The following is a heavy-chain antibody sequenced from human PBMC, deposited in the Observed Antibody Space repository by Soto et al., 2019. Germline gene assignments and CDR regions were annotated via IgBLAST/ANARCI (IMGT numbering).Heavy chain of an antibody. CDR3: ARDSRIAARPGGFDY. J-gene: IGHJ4*02. D-gene: IGHD6-6*01. CDR1: GFTFSSYG. Sequence: HPGGSLRLSCAASGFTFSSYGMHWVRQAPGKGLEWVAVIWYDGSNKYYADSVKGRFTISRDNSKNTLYLQMNSLRAEDTAVYYCARDSRIAARPGGFDYWGQRSLVTVSS. CDR2: IWYDGSNK. V-gene: IGHV3-33*01.